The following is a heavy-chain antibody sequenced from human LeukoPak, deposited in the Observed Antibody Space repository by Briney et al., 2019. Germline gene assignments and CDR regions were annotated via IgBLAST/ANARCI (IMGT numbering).Heavy chain of an antibody. J-gene: IGHJ6*02. CDR1: GFTFSSYS. CDR3: ARDCGSGARRTYGMDV. D-gene: IGHD4/OR15-4a*01. V-gene: IGHV3-21*01. Sequence: GGSLRLSCAASGFTFSSYSISWVRQAPGKGLEWVSSSSSSSSYIYYADSVKGRFTISRDNAKNSLYLQMNSLRAEDTAVYYCARDCGSGARRTYGMDVWGQGTTVTVSS. CDR2: SSSSSSYI.